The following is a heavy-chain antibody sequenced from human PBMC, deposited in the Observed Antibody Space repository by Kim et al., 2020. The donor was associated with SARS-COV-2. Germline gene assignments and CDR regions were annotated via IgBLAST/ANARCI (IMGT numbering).Heavy chain of an antibody. Sequence: GGSLRLSCAASGFTFSSYAMHWVRQAPGKGLEWVAVISYDGSNKYYADSVKGRFTISRDNSKNTLYLQMNSLRAEDTAVYYCARDHSSSWYIDNWFDPWGQGTLVTVSS. CDR3: ARDHSSSWYIDNWFDP. D-gene: IGHD6-13*01. J-gene: IGHJ5*02. CDR2: ISYDGSNK. V-gene: IGHV3-30*04. CDR1: GFTFSSYA.